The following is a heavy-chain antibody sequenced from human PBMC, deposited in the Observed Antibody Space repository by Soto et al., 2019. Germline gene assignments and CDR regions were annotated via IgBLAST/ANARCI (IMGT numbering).Heavy chain of an antibody. Sequence: PGGSLRLSCAASGFTFGPFWMHWVRQAPGKGLVWLSHINSDGSTIVYADSVKGRFTISRDNAKNTLYLQMNSLRAEDTAVYYCAIRASYYDSSGYFDYWGQGTLVTVSS. CDR2: INSDGSTI. J-gene: IGHJ4*02. CDR3: AIRASYYDSSGYFDY. D-gene: IGHD3-22*01. V-gene: IGHV3-74*01. CDR1: GFTFGPFW.